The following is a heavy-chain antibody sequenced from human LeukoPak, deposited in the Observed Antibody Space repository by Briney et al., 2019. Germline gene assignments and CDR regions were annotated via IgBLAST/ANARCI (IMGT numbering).Heavy chain of an antibody. D-gene: IGHD3-22*01. J-gene: IGHJ1*01. CDR1: GFTFSSYA. CDR3: AKESYYYDSSGYYTEYFQH. Sequence: PGGSLRLSCAASGFTFSSYAMSWVRQAPGTGLEWVSAISGSGGSTYYADSVKGRSTISRDNPKNTLYLQMNSLRAEDTAVYYCAKESYYYDSSGYYTEYFQHWGQGTLVTVSS. V-gene: IGHV3-23*01. CDR2: ISGSGGST.